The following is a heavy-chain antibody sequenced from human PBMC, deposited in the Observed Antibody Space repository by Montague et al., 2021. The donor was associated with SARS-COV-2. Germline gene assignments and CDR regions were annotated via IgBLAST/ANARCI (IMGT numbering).Heavy chain of an antibody. J-gene: IGHJ5*02. CDR2: IYYSGST. CDR3: ASRPSVLLWFGELLSDRFDA. V-gene: IGHV4-39*01. Sequence: SETLSLTCTVSGGSISSSSYYWGWIRQPPGKGLEWIGSIYYSGSTYYNPSLKSRVTISVDTSKNQFSLKLSSVTAADTAVYYCASRPSVLLWFGELLSDRFDAWGQGTLVTVSS. D-gene: IGHD3-10*01. CDR1: GGSISSSSYY.